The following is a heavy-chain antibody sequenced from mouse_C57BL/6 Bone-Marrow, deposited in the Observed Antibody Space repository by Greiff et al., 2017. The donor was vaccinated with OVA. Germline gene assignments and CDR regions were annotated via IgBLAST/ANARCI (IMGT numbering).Heavy chain of an antibody. Sequence: QVQLQQSGPELVKPGASVKISCKASGYAFSSSWMNWVKQRPGKGLEWIGRIYPGDGDTNYNGKFKGKATLTADKSSSTAYMQLSSLTSEDSAVYFCARDGWLLRAYWGQGTLVTVSA. CDR2: IYPGDGDT. CDR1: GYAFSSSW. CDR3: ARDGWLLRAY. V-gene: IGHV1-82*01. D-gene: IGHD2-3*01. J-gene: IGHJ3*01.